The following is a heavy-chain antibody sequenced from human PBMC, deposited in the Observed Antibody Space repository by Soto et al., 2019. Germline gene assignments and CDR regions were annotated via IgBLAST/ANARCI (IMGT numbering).Heavy chain of an antibody. J-gene: IGHJ3*02. V-gene: IGHV5-51*01. CDR1: GYSFTSYW. Sequence: GESLKISCKGSGYSFTSYWIGLVRQMPGKGLEWMGIIYPGDSDTRYSPSFQGQVTISADKSISTAYLQWSSLKASDTAMYYCARRRGDGYNLHAFDIWGQGTMVTVS. CDR3: ARRRGDGYNLHAFDI. CDR2: IYPGDSDT. D-gene: IGHD5-12*01.